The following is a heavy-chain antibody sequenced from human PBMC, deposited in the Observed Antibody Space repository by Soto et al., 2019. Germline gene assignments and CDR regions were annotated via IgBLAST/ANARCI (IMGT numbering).Heavy chain of an antibody. V-gene: IGHV1-18*01. CDR2: ISAYSGNT. J-gene: IGHJ5*02. D-gene: IGHD3-3*01. CDR1: GYTFTSYG. Sequence: ASVKVSCKASGYTFTSYGISWVRQAPGQGLEWMGWISAYSGNTNYAQKLQGRVTMTTDTSTSTAYMELRSLRSDDTAVYYCARAQITIFGVVIRNWFDPWGQGTLVTV. CDR3: ARAQITIFGVVIRNWFDP.